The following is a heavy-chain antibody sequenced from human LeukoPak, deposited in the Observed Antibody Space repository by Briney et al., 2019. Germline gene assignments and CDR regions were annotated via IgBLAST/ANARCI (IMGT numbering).Heavy chain of an antibody. J-gene: IGHJ4*02. V-gene: IGHV3-30*02. D-gene: IGHD6-19*01. CDR2: IQNYGSNK. CDR3: VKDGIAVAEPDF. CDR1: GFKFSDYG. Sequence: GGSLRLSCAASGFKFSDYGFHWVRQAPGKGLDWVTFIQNYGSNKYYADSVRGRFTISRDNSRNTLFLQMKSLTAEEAARYYCVKDGIAVAEPDFWGQGVLVIVSS.